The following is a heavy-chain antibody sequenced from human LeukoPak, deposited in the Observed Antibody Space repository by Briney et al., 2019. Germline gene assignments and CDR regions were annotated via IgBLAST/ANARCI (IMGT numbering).Heavy chain of an antibody. D-gene: IGHD6-19*01. CDR1: GGSMSSYF. CDR3: ARGYSTGSKRFSLYYYMDV. J-gene: IGHJ6*03. CDR2: IYYSGST. Sequence: SETLSLTYTVSGGSMSSYFWSWTRQPPGKGLEWIGYIYYSGSTNKNPSLKSRVTMSVETTNNQFSLKLNSVTAADTAVYYCARGYSTGSKRFSLYYYMDVWGKGTTVSVSS. V-gene: IGHV4-59*01.